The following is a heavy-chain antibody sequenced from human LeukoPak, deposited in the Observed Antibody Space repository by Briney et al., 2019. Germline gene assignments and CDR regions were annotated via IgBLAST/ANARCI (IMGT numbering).Heavy chain of an antibody. D-gene: IGHD3-16*01. CDR3: ARARGSTYGYYYYYMDV. Sequence: SVKVSCKASGGTFSSYAISWVRQAPGQGLEWMGGIIPIFGTANYAQKFQGRVTITADKSTSTAYMELSSLRSEDTAVYYCARARGSTYGYYYYYMDVWGKGTTVTVSS. CDR2: IIPIFGTA. J-gene: IGHJ6*03. V-gene: IGHV1-69*06. CDR1: GGTFSSYA.